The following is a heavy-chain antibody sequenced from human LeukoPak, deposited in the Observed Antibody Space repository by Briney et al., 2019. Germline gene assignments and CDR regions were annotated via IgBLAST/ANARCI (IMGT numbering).Heavy chain of an antibody. Sequence: ASVKVSCKACGDTFPTYDINGVRQAPAQGGAGMGWMSPNSCNTGYAQKFQGRVTMTRNTSITTAYMELSSLRSEDTAVYFCARGRRFTVRELISGMDVWGQGTTVTVSS. D-gene: IGHD3-10*01. J-gene: IGHJ6*02. CDR2: MSPNSCNT. CDR3: ARGRRFTVRELISGMDV. CDR1: GDTFPTYD. V-gene: IGHV1-8*01.